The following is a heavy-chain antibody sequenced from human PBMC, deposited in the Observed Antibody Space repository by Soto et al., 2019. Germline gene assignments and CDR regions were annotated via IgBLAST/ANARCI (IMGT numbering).Heavy chain of an antibody. CDR1: GGTFSSYT. V-gene: IGHV1-69*02. J-gene: IGHJ6*03. CDR2: IIPILGIA. D-gene: IGHD4-4*01. Sequence: QVQLVQSGAEVKKPGSSVKVSCKASGGTFSSYTISWVRQAPGQGLEWMGRIIPILGIANYAQKFQGRVTSPADKSTSTGYMELSSLRSEDTAVYYCARARGNSTYEVPGLINYYYYDYMDVWGKGTTVTVSS. CDR3: ARARGNSTYEVPGLINYYYYDYMDV.